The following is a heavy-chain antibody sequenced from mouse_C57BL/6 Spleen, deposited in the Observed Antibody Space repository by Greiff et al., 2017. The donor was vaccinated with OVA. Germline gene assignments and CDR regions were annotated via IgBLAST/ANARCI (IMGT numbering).Heavy chain of an antibody. CDR2: IYPGDGDT. CDR3: GRTGGYYIDD. CDR1: GYAFSSSW. Sequence: VQLQQSGPELVKPGASVKISCKASGYAFSSSWMNWVKQRPGKGLEWIGRIYPGDGDTNYNGKFKGKATLTADKSYSTAYMQLSSLPSEDSAVSFCGRTGGYYIDDWGKGTTLTVSS. V-gene: IGHV1-82*01. J-gene: IGHJ2*01.